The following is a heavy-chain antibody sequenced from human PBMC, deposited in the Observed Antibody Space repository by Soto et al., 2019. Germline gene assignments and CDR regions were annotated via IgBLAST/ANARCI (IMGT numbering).Heavy chain of an antibody. J-gene: IGHJ4*02. Sequence: EVHLVESGGDLVQPGGSLRLTCAASGFTFRDYNMNWVRQAPGKGPEWISFISGSGDTIYYADSVKGRFTISRDNAKTSLSLHMKNLRDEDTAVYYCAREGYDSSGYYEHFDFWGQGSLVTVSS. CDR1: GFTFRDYN. CDR2: ISGSGDTI. V-gene: IGHV3-48*02. D-gene: IGHD3-22*01. CDR3: AREGYDSSGYYEHFDF.